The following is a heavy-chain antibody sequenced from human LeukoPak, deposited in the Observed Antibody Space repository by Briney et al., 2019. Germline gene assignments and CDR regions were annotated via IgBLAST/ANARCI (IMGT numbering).Heavy chain of an antibody. CDR3: AREVVVPAAILFYFDY. CDR2: IKQDGSEK. J-gene: IGHJ4*02. CDR1: GFTFSSYW. D-gene: IGHD2-2*02. Sequence: GGSLRLSCAASGFTFSSYWMSWVRQAPGTGLEWVANIKQDGSEKYYVDSVKGRFTISRDNAKNSLYLQMNSLRAEDTAVYYCAREVVVPAAILFYFDYWGQGTLVTVSS. V-gene: IGHV3-7*01.